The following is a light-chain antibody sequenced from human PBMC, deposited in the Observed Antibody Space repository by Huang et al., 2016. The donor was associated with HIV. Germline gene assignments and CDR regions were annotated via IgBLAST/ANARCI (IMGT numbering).Light chain of an antibody. CDR3: QQTNGFPLT. Sequence: IQMTQSPFTVSASVGDRVTIPCRACQGISRWLAWYQQKPGTAPKLLIYDTSTTQRGVPSRCSGSGSGTDFTLTSSGRQPEDFATYYCQQTNGFPLTFGGGTKVEV. CDR2: DTS. CDR1: QGISRW. J-gene: IGKJ4*01. V-gene: IGKV1-12*01.